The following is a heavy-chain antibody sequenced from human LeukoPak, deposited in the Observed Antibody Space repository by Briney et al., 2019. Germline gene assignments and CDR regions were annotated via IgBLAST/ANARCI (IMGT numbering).Heavy chain of an antibody. CDR3: ARVGGYYGDLPPDY. V-gene: IGHV4-59*01. D-gene: IGHD4-17*01. CDR1: GGSISSYY. J-gene: IGHJ4*02. Sequence: PSETLSLTYTVSGGSISSYYWSWIRQPPGKGLEWIGYIYYSGSTNYNPSLKSRVTISVDTSKNQFSLKLSSVTAADTAVYYCARVGGYYGDLPPDYWGQGTLVTVSS. CDR2: IYYSGST.